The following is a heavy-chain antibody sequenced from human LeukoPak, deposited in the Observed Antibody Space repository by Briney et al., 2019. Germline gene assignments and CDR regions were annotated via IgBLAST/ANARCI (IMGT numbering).Heavy chain of an antibody. J-gene: IGHJ6*02. V-gene: IGHV4-30-2*03. CDR1: GGSISSGGYS. D-gene: IGHD6-19*01. Sequence: SETLSLTCAVSGGSISSGGYSWSWIRQPPGKGLEWIGYIYHSGSTYYNPSLKSRVTISVDTSKNQFSLKLSSVTAADTAVYYCARRSSSSWQWLVPGLDYYGIDVWGQGTTVTVSS. CDR3: ARRSSSSWQWLVPGLDYYGIDV. CDR2: IYHSGST.